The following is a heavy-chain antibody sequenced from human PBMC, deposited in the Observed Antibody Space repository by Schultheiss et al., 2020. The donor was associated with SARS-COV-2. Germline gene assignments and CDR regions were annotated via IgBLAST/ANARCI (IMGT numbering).Heavy chain of an antibody. CDR1: GGSISSYY. Sequence: SETLSLTCTVSGGSISSYYWSWIRQPPGKGLEWIGEINHSGSTNYNPSLKSRVTISVDTSKNQFSLKLSSVTAADTAVYYCARGPPYYYDAGDGMDVWGQGTTITVSS. D-gene: IGHD3-22*01. J-gene: IGHJ6*02. CDR3: ARGPPYYYDAGDGMDV. CDR2: INHSGST. V-gene: IGHV4-34*01.